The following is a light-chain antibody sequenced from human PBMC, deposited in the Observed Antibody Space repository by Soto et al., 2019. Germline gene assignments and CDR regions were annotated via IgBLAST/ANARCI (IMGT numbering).Light chain of an antibody. J-gene: IGLJ3*02. CDR1: SSNIGSNY. Sequence: QSVLTQPPSASGTPGQRVTISCSGSSSNIGSNYVYWYQQLPGTAPKLLIYKNNQRPSGVPDRVSGSKSGTSASLAISGLRSEDEADYYCAAWDDRLSGWVFGGGTKVTVL. CDR3: AAWDDRLSGWV. V-gene: IGLV1-47*01. CDR2: KNN.